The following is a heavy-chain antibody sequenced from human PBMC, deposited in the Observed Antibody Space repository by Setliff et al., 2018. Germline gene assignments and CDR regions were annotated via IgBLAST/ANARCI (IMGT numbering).Heavy chain of an antibody. CDR1: GGSITDENSW. V-gene: IGHV4-61*02. J-gene: IGHJ5*02. CDR2: IYIRGGT. D-gene: IGHD6-19*01. CDR3: AVDHVTNIAESGYGYTRIDP. Sequence: SETLSLTCTVSGGSITDENSWWAWIRQPAGKRPEWLGLIYIRGGTDYNPSLKSRVTISLDTSRNQFSLKLTSVTAADTAVYYCAVDHVTNIAESGYGYTRIDPWGHGIPVTVSS.